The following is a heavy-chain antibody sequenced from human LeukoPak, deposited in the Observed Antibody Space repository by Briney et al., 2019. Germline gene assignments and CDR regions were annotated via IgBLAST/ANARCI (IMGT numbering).Heavy chain of an antibody. CDR3: TRDRGSSTLGDY. CDR1: GFTFGDYA. V-gene: IGHV3-49*04. Sequence: GGSLRLSCTVSGFTFGDYAINWVRQAPGKGLEWVGFIRSKAFGEAAEYAASVKGRFTISRDDSKSIAYLQMNSLKTEDTAVYYCTRDRGSSTLGDYWGQGTLVTVSS. D-gene: IGHD7-27*01. CDR2: IRSKAFGEAA. J-gene: IGHJ4*02.